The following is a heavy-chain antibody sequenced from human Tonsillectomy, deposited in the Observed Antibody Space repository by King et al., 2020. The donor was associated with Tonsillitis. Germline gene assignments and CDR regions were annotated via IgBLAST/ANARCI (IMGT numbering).Heavy chain of an antibody. CDR1: GGTFTSYA. J-gene: IGHJ6*03. V-gene: IGHV1-69*01. D-gene: IGHD2-15*01. Sequence: QLVQSGAEVKKPGSPVKVSCKASGGTFTSYAISWVRQAPGQGLEWMGGIIPIFGPANYAQKFQGRVTITADESTSTAYMELSSLRSEDTAVYYCATEGLGHFVVAQRPYYYYMDVWGKGTTVTVSS. CDR2: IIPIFGPA. CDR3: ATEGLGHFVVAQRPYYYYMDV.